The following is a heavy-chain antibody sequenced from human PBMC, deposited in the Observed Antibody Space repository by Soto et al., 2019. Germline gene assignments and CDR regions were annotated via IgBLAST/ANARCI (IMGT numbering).Heavy chain of an antibody. V-gene: IGHV1-8*01. D-gene: IGHD6-25*01. CDR2: MNPSNGNA. CDR1: GYTFITYD. Sequence: GASVKVSCKASGYTFITYDINWVRQATGQGLEWMGWMNPSNGNAGYAQKFQGRLTMTRNTSISTAYMELSSLRSDDTAVYFCARRKERSGPNCCDSWGQGSLVTVSS. CDR3: ARRKERSGPNCCDS. J-gene: IGHJ4*02.